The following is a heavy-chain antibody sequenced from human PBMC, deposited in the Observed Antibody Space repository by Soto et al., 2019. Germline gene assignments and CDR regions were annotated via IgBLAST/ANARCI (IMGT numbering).Heavy chain of an antibody. V-gene: IGHV3-33*01. CDR1: GFTFSSYG. D-gene: IGHD1-26*01. CDR3: ARDQPDLVGATTYYFDY. J-gene: IGHJ4*02. Sequence: GGSLRLSCAASGFTFSSYGMHWVRQAPGKGLEWVAVIWYDGSNKYYADSVKGRFTISRDNSKNTLYLQMNSLRAEDTAVYYCARDQPDLVGATTYYFDYWGQGTLVTVSS. CDR2: IWYDGSNK.